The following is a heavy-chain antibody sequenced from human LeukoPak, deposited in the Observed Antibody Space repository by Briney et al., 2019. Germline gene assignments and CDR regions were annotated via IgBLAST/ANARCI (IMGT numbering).Heavy chain of an antibody. J-gene: IGHJ4*02. Sequence: SQTLSLTCALSGETVSSDNAAWNWIRQSPSRGLEWLGSTYYRSKWFNDYAVSMRGRININADTSKNQFSLQLTSVTPEDSAVYFCARDWSLCNGNNCFYYFDYWGQGTLVTVSS. CDR3: ARDWSLCNGNNCFYYFDY. CDR1: GETVSSDNAA. V-gene: IGHV6-1*01. CDR2: TYYRSKWFN. D-gene: IGHD1-20*01.